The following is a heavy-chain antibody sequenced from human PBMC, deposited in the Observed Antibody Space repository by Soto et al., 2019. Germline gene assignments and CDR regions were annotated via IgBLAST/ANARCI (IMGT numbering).Heavy chain of an antibody. V-gene: IGHV1-18*01. Sequence: QVQLVQSGAEVKKPGASVKVACKASGYTFTSYGISWARQAPGQGLEWMGWISAYNGNTNYAQKLQDRVTMTTDTATSTAYMELRSLRSDDTAVYYCARDRGSSGWYSFDYWGQGTLVTVSS. CDR1: GYTFTSYG. J-gene: IGHJ4*02. CDR3: ARDRGSSGWYSFDY. D-gene: IGHD6-19*01. CDR2: ISAYNGNT.